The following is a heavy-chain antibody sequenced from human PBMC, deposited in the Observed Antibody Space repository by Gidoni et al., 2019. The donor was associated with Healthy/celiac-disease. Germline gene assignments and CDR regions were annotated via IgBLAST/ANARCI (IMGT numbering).Heavy chain of an antibody. Sequence: QVQLQESGTGLVKPSQTLSLTCTVSGASISSGGYSWSWIRQHPGKGLEWIGYIYYSGSTYYNPSLKSRVTISVDTSKNQVSLKLSSVTAADTAVYYCAREIYDSSGYYPYYYYGMDVWGQGTTVTVSS. D-gene: IGHD3-22*01. CDR1: GASISSGGYS. V-gene: IGHV4-31*03. CDR2: IYYSGST. J-gene: IGHJ6*02. CDR3: AREIYDSSGYYPYYYYGMDV.